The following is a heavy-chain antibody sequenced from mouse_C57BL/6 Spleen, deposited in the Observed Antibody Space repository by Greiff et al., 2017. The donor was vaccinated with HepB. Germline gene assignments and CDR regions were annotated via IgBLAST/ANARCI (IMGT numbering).Heavy chain of an antibody. Sequence: EVQLQQSGAELVRPGASVKLSCTASGFNIKDDYMHWVKQRPEQGLEWIGWIDPENGDTEYASKFQGKATITADTSSNTAYLQLSSLTSEDTAVYYCTTGELGRGFAYWGQGTLVTVSA. CDR1: GFNIKDDY. CDR3: TTGELGRGFAY. CDR2: IDPENGDT. J-gene: IGHJ3*01. D-gene: IGHD4-1*01. V-gene: IGHV14-4*01.